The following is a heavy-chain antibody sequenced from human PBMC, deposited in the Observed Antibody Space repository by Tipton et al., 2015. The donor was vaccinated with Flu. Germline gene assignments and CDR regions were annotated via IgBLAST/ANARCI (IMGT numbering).Heavy chain of an antibody. V-gene: IGHV4-4*02. Sequence: TLSLTCAVSGDSISNSNWWSWVRQPPGTGLEWIAEIYRSGSTNYNPSLRSRVTTSIDKSKEQVSLRVNSVTTADTAVYYCARHIPNSRGFDYWGQGILVTVSS. CDR2: IYRSGST. CDR3: ARHIPNSRGFDY. J-gene: IGHJ4*02. D-gene: IGHD2/OR15-2a*01. CDR1: GDSISNSNW.